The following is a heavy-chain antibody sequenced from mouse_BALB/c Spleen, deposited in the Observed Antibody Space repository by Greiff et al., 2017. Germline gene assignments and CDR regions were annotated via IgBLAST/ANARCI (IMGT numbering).Heavy chain of an antibody. V-gene: IGHV1S135*01. J-gene: IGHJ3*01. CDR1: GYSFTGYN. Sequence: VQLQQSGPELGKPGASVKISCKASGYSFTGYNMYWVKQSHRKSLEWIGYIDPYNGGTSYNQKSKGKATLTVDKSSSTAYMHLNSLTSEDSAIYYCARPLDSSGLSWFAYWGQGTLVTVSA. CDR3: ARPLDSSGLSWFAY. D-gene: IGHD3-2*01. CDR2: IDPYNGGT.